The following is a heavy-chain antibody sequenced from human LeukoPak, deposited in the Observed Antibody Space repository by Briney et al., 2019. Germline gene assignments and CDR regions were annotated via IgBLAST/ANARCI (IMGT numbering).Heavy chain of an antibody. CDR3: ARSWLVYYWYYGMDV. V-gene: IGHV3-21*01. D-gene: IGHD5/OR15-5a*01. CDR2: ISIMIIYI. Sequence: GGCLRLSCAASGFIFSSYSMNWASQAPGRGLGWVSSISIMIIYIYYANSVKGRFTISRDNAKNSLYLKMNSLRAEDTAVYYCARSWLVYYWYYGMDVWGQGTTVTVSS. J-gene: IGHJ6*02. CDR1: GFIFSSYS.